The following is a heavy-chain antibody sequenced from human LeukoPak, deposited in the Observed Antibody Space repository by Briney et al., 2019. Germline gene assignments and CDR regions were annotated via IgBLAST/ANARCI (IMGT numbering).Heavy chain of an antibody. CDR3: ARGYSSSPFDY. Sequence: PSETLSLTCTVSGGSISSYYWSWIRQPPGKGLEWIGYIYYSGSTNYNPSLKSRVTISVDTSKNQFSLKLSSVTAADTAVYYCARGYSSSPFDYWGQGTLVTVSS. D-gene: IGHD6-6*01. CDR2: IYYSGST. V-gene: IGHV4-59*01. CDR1: GGSISSYY. J-gene: IGHJ4*02.